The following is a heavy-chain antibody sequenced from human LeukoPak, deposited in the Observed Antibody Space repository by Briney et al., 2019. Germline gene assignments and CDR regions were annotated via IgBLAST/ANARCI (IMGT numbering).Heavy chain of an antibody. J-gene: IGHJ4*02. CDR2: INAGNGDT. CDR1: GYTFTHYA. V-gene: IGHV1-3*01. Sequence: ASVKVSCTASGYTFTHYALHWVRQAPGQRLEWMGWINAGNGDTKYSQKFEARVTMTRDTSATTVYMELSSLRSEDTAVYYCARVWQLVHTLDYWGQGTLVTVSS. CDR3: ARVWQLVHTLDY. D-gene: IGHD6-13*01.